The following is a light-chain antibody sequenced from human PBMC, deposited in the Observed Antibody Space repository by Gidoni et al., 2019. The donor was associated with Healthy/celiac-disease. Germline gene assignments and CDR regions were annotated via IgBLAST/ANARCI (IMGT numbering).Light chain of an antibody. CDR2: YDS. CDR1: NIGSKS. V-gene: IGLV3-21*04. J-gene: IGLJ2*01. Sequence: SYVLTQPPSWSLAPGKPARITCGGNNIGSKSVHCYQQKPGQAPVLVIYYDSDRPSGIPERFSGSNSGNTATLTISRVEAGDEADYYCQVWDSSSDHLVVFGGGTKLTVL. CDR3: QVWDSSSDHLVV.